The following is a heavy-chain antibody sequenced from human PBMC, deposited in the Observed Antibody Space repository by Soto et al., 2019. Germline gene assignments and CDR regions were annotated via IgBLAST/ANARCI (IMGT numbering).Heavy chain of an antibody. CDR3: ARMRRSSWYIAVAPLGYGMDV. V-gene: IGHV1-2*02. D-gene: IGHD6-13*01. CDR1: GYTFTGYY. Sequence: EASVKVSCKASGYTFTGYYMHWVRQAPGQGLEWMGWINPNSGGTNYAQKFQGRVTMTRDTSISTAYMELSRLRSDDTAVYYCARMRRSSWYIAVAPLGYGMDVWGQGTTVTVSS. J-gene: IGHJ6*02. CDR2: INPNSGGT.